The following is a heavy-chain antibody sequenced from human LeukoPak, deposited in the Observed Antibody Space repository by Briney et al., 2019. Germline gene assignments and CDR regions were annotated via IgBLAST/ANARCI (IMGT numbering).Heavy chain of an antibody. CDR2: IYYSGST. V-gene: IGHV4-39*01. D-gene: IGHD3-22*01. J-gene: IGHJ4*02. CDR3: ARNVTGGSSGYWRFDY. Sequence: SETLSLTCTVSGGSISSSSYHWGWIRQPPGKGLEWIGSIYYSGSTYYKSSLKSRITISVDTSKNQFSLKLSSVTAADTAVYYCARNVTGGSSGYWRFDYWGQGTLVTVSS. CDR1: GGSISSSSYH.